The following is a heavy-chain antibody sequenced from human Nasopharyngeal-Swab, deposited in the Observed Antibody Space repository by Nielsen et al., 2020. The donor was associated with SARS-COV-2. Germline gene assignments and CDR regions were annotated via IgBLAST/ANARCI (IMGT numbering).Heavy chain of an antibody. Sequence: GESLKISCAASGFTFSSYAMSWVRQAPGKGLEWVSAISGSGGSTYYADSVKGRFTISRHNSKNTLYLQMNSLRAEDAAVYYCARVGCSSTSCYQFDYWGQGTLVTVSS. D-gene: IGHD2-2*01. CDR1: GFTFSSYA. CDR2: ISGSGGST. V-gene: IGHV3-23*01. J-gene: IGHJ4*02. CDR3: ARVGCSSTSCYQFDY.